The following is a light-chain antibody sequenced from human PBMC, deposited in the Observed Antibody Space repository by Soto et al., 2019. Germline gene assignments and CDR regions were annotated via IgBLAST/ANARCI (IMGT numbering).Light chain of an antibody. J-gene: IGLJ3*02. Sequence: QSVLTQPPSVSGAPGQRVTISCTGSSSNIGADYDVHWYQQVPGTTPKLLIYSNTNRPSGVPDRFSGSKSGTSASLAITGLQAEDEADYYCQSYDTSLSAWVFGGGTKLTVL. V-gene: IGLV1-40*01. CDR2: SNT. CDR3: QSYDTSLSAWV. CDR1: SSNIGADYD.